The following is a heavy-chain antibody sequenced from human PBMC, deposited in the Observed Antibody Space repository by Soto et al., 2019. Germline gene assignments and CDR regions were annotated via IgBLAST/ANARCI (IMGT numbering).Heavy chain of an antibody. CDR3: AKGSGYDYTYYYHCYMDV. D-gene: IGHD5-12*01. CDR2: ISGAGGST. Sequence: PGGSLRLSCAASGFTCINYAMSWVRQAPGKGLEWVSSISGAGGSTYYADSVKGRFTISRDNSKNTLYLQVNSLRADDTAVYYCAKGSGYDYTYYYHCYMDVWGKGTTVTVSS. CDR1: GFTCINYA. J-gene: IGHJ6*03. V-gene: IGHV3-23*01.